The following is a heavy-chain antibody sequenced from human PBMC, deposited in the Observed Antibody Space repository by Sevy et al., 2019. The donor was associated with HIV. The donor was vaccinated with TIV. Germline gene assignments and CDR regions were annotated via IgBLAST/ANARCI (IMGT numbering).Heavy chain of an antibody. Sequence: GGSLRLSCAASGFTFRSYAMSWVRQAPGKGLEWVSDISGSGGSTYYADSVKGRFSISRDNSKNTLYLQMNSLRAEDTAVYYCAKDPYHDYVWGSYRYNRGGYYWGQGTLVTVSS. CDR3: AKDPYHDYVWGSYRYNRGGYY. V-gene: IGHV3-23*01. J-gene: IGHJ4*02. CDR2: ISGSGGST. CDR1: GFTFRSYA. D-gene: IGHD3-16*02.